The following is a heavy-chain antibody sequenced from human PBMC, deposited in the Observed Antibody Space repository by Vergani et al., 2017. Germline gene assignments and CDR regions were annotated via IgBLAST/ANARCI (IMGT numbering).Heavy chain of an antibody. Sequence: QVQLVQSGAEVKKPGSSVKVSCKASGGTFSSYAISWVRQAPGQGLEWMGGIIPIFGTANYAQKFQGRVTLTADESTSAAYMELSSLRSEDTAVYYCAIWTSTDPDWNPKGGAFDIWGQGTMVTVSS. D-gene: IGHD1-1*01. J-gene: IGHJ3*02. CDR1: GGTFSSYA. CDR2: IIPIFGTA. V-gene: IGHV1-69*01. CDR3: AIWTSTDPDWNPKGGAFDI.